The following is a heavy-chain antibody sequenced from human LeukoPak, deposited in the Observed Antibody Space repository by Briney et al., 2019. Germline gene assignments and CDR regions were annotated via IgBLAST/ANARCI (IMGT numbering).Heavy chain of an antibody. CDR2: ISYDESNK. Sequence: PGRSLRLSCAASGFTFSSYGMHWVRQAPGKGLEWVAVISYDESNKYYADSVKGRFTISRDNSKNTLYLQMNSLRAEDTAVYYCARGWFTGGTYYGYWGQGTLVTVSS. V-gene: IGHV3-30*03. CDR1: GFTFSSYG. J-gene: IGHJ4*02. CDR3: ARGWFTGGTYYGY. D-gene: IGHD2-15*01.